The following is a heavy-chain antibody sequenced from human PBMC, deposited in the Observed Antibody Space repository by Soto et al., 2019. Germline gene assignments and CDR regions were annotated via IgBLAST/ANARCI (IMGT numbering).Heavy chain of an antibody. J-gene: IGHJ6*02. Sequence: QVQLQESGPGLVKPSETLSLTCTVSGGSVSSGSYYWSWIRQPPGQGLEWIGYIYYSGSTNYNPSLRSRVTISVDTSKNPFSLNRSSVNAADTAVYCCASFSKPYYHYYGMDVWGQGTTVTVS. V-gene: IGHV4-61*01. CDR1: GGSVSSGSYY. CDR3: ASFSKPYYHYYGMDV. D-gene: IGHD4-4*01. CDR2: IYYSGST.